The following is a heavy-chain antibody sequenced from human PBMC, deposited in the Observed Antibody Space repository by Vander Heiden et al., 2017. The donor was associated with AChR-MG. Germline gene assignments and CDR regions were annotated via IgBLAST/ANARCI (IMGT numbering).Heavy chain of an antibody. D-gene: IGHD4-17*01. CDR2: ISSGSSTR. V-gene: IGHV3-48*02. Sequence: EVHLVESGGGLVPPGGSLSLPCVASGFTFSSYSMDWVRPAPGKGVERLSNISSGSSTRHYANVVKGRFTISRDNAKNSLYLQMNSLRDEDTAVYYCARGPDYPWDFDLWGRGTLVSVSS. CDR3: ARGPDYPWDFDL. J-gene: IGHJ2*01. CDR1: GFTFSSYS.